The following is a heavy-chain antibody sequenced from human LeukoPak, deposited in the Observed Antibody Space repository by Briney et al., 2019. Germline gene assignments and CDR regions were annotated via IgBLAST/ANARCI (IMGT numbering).Heavy chain of an antibody. J-gene: IGHJ4*02. CDR3: ARVYNWNSSGLGAPRD. CDR2: IYHSGST. CDR1: GYSFSSGYY. V-gene: IGHV4-38-2*02. Sequence: SETLSLTCTVSGYSFSSGYYWGWIRQPPGKGLECIGSIYHSGSTYYNPSLKSRVTISVDTSKNQFSLKLSSVTAADTAVYYCARVYNWNSSGLGAPRDWGRGTLVTVSS. D-gene: IGHD1-7*01.